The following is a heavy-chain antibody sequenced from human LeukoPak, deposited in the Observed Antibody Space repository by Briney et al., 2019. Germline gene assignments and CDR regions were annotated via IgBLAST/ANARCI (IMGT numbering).Heavy chain of an antibody. D-gene: IGHD2-15*01. V-gene: IGHV4-59*08. CDR2: IYYSGNT. Sequence: SETLSLLCSLWIGPSCFCHGGWTWRPPGKGPECIGYIYYSGNTRYNPSLMSRVTISVDTSKNHFSLKLTSVTAADTAVYYCARHEVGYCSGGSCPYYFDYWGQGTLVTVSS. CDR1: IGPSCFCH. J-gene: IGHJ4*02. CDR3: ARHEVGYCSGGSCPYYFDY.